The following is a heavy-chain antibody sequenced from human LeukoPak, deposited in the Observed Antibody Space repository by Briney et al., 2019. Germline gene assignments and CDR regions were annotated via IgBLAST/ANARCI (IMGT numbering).Heavy chain of an antibody. CDR3: ARVETIRLLVDY. V-gene: IGHV3-74*01. D-gene: IGHD3-3*01. CDR2: INSDGSST. CDR1: GFTFSSYW. J-gene: IGHJ4*02. Sequence: PGGSLRLSCAASGFTFSSYWMHWVRQAPGKGLVWVSRINSDGSSTTYADSVKGRFTISRDNAKNTLYLQMNSLRAEDTAVYYCARVETIRLLVDYWGQGTLVTVSS.